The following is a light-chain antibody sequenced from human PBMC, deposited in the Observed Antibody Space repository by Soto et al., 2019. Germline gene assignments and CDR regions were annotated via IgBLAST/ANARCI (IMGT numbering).Light chain of an antibody. J-gene: IGKJ1*01. Sequence: DIQMTHSPSTLPASLGCRFTITFRASQTMSSWLAWYQQKPGKAPKLLIYKASTLKSGVPSRFSGSGSGTEFTLTISSLQPDDFATYYCQHYNSYSEAFGQGTKVDI. V-gene: IGKV1-5*03. CDR2: KAS. CDR1: QTMSSW. CDR3: QHYNSYSEA.